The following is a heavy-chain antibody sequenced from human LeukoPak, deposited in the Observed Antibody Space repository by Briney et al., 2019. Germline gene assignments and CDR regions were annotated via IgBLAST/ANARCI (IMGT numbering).Heavy chain of an antibody. V-gene: IGHV3-48*01. J-gene: IGHJ4*02. CDR2: ISRSSSTV. Sequence: GGSLRLSCAASGFTFNFYNMNWVRQAPGKGLEWLSYISRSSSTVHYADSVKGRFTVSRDNAKNSLYLQMDSLRAEDTAVYYCARIDSRGDLSFDFWGQGTLVTVAS. CDR3: ARIDSRGDLSFDF. CDR1: GFTFNFYN. D-gene: IGHD3-22*01.